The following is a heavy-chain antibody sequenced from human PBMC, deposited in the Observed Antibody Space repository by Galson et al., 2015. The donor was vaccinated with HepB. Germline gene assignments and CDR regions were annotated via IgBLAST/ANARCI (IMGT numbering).Heavy chain of an antibody. Sequence: SLRLSCAASGFTFSSYGMHWVRQAPGKGLEWVAVIWYDGSNKYYADSVKGRFTISRDNSKNTLYLQMNSLRAEDTAVYYCARDFGIVVVVADYYGMDVWGQGTTVTVSS. J-gene: IGHJ6*02. CDR2: IWYDGSNK. D-gene: IGHD2-15*01. CDR1: GFTFSSYG. CDR3: ARDFGIVVVVADYYGMDV. V-gene: IGHV3-33*01.